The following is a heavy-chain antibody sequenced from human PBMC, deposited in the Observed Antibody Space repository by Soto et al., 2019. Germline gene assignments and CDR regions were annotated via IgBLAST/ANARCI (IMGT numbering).Heavy chain of an antibody. D-gene: IGHD4-17*01. CDR3: ATIVRGDYVGAFDY. CDR2: FDPEDGET. Sequence: ASVKVSCKVSGYTLTELSMHWVRQAPGKGLEWMGGFDPEDGETIYAQKFQGRVTMTEDTSTDTAYMELSSLRSEDTAAYYCATIVRGDYVGAFDYWGQGTLVTAPQ. V-gene: IGHV1-24*01. J-gene: IGHJ4*02. CDR1: GYTLTELS.